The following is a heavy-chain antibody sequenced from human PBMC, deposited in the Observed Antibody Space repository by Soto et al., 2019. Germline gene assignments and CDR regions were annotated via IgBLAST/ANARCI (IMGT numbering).Heavy chain of an antibody. CDR1: GGSISSSSYY. J-gene: IGHJ3*02. CDR3: ARDRGIYDSSGYYAFDI. CDR2: IYYSGST. D-gene: IGHD3-22*01. V-gene: IGHV4-39*07. Sequence: PSETLSLTCTVSGGSISSSSYYWGWIRQPPGKGLEWIGSIYYSGSTYYNPSLKSRVTISVDTSKNQFSLKLSSVTAADTAVYYCARDRGIYDSSGYYAFDIWGQGTMVTVSS.